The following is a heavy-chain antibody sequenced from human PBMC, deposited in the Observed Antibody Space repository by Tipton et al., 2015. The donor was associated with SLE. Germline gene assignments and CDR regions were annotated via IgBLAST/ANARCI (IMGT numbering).Heavy chain of an antibody. CDR2: IFHSGDV. J-gene: IGHJ5*02. D-gene: IGHD3-3*01. CDR1: GYSISSGHY. V-gene: IGHV4-38-2*02. CDR3: ARGGTVFGVVLNWFDP. Sequence: LRLSCTVSGYSISSGHYWGWIRQPPGKGLEWMGSIFHSGDVYYNPSVKSRVTISIETSRNQFSLKLSSVTAADTAVYYCARGGTVFGVVLNWFDPWGQGTLVTVSS.